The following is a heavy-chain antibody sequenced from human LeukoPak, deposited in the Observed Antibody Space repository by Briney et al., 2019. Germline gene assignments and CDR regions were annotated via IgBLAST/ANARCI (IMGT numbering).Heavy chain of an antibody. CDR3: ATDRKVGTWDPRFDY. D-gene: IGHD4-23*01. J-gene: IGHJ4*02. V-gene: IGHV3-7*01. Sequence: GGSLRLSCAASGFTFSNYWMMWVRQAPGKGLEWVANIRQDGSEENYVDSVRGRFTISRDNAKISLYLQMDSLRAEDTAVYCCATDRKVGTWDPRFDYWGQGTLVTVSS. CDR1: GFTFSNYW. CDR2: IRQDGSEE.